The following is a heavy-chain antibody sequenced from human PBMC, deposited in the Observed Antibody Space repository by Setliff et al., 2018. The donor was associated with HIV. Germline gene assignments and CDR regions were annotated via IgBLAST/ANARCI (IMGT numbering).Heavy chain of an antibody. CDR2: ISSSGTTI. CDR3: ARPNYYDSSGSFDY. J-gene: IGHJ4*02. V-gene: IGHV3-48*03. CDR1: GFTFSNYE. D-gene: IGHD3-22*01. Sequence: GGSLRLSCAASGFTFSNYEMNWVRQTPGKGLEWVSYISSSGTTIYYADSVKGRFTISRDNAKNSLYLQMNSLRAEDTAVYYCARPNYYDSSGSFDYWGQGTLVTVS.